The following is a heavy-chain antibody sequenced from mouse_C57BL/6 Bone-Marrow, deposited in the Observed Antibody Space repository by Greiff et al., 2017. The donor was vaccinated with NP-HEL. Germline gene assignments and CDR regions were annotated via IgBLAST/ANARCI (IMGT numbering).Heavy chain of an antibody. D-gene: IGHD2-5*01. J-gene: IGHJ2*01. CDR2: INPYNGGT. CDR1: GYTFTDYY. Sequence: VQLQQSGPVLVKPGASVKMSCKASGYTFTDYYMNWVKQSHGKSLEWIGVINPYNGGTSYNQKFKGKATLTVDKSSSTAYMELNSLTSEDSAVYYCARSVYSNYKDYWGQGTTLTVSS. V-gene: IGHV1-19*01. CDR3: ARSVYSNYKDY.